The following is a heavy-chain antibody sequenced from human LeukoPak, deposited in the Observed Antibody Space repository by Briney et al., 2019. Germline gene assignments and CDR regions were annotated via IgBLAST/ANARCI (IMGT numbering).Heavy chain of an antibody. CDR1: GXSFSTYC. D-gene: IGHD6-13*01. J-gene: IGHJ4*02. CDR3: ARHEASTWSIDY. V-gene: IGHV5-51*01. Sequence: GESLKISCKGSGXSFSTYCIGWVRQMPGKGLEWMGILYPGDFDTRYSPSFQGQVAFSADKSISTAYLQWSSLKASDTAMYYCARHEASTWSIDYWGQGTLVTVSS. CDR2: LYPGDFDT.